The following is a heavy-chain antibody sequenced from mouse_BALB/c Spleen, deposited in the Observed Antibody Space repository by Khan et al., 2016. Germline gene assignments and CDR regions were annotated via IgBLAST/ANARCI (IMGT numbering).Heavy chain of an antibody. D-gene: IGHD2-2*01. V-gene: IGHV3-8*02. CDR1: GDSFTSGY. Sequence: EVQLQESGPSLVNPSQTLSLTCSVTGDSFTSGYWNWIRKFPGNKLEYMGYISYSGITYYNPSLKSRISITRDTSKNQYYLQLNSVTTEDTAKYYCASDGYDHFDYWGQGTTVTVSS. CDR3: ASDGYDHFDY. CDR2: ISYSGIT. J-gene: IGHJ2*01.